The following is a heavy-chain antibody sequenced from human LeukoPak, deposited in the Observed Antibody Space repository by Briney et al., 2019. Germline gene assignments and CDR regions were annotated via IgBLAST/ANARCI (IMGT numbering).Heavy chain of an antibody. Sequence: GESLKISCKGSGYSFTSYWIGWVRQMPGKGLEWMGIIYPGDSDTRYSPSFQGQVTISADKSISTAYLQWSSLKASVTAMYYCARHDSGSYYYYYYGMDVWGQGTTVTVSS. CDR3: ARHDSGSYYYYYYGMDV. CDR2: IYPGDSDT. V-gene: IGHV5-51*01. CDR1: GYSFTSYW. D-gene: IGHD1-26*01. J-gene: IGHJ6*02.